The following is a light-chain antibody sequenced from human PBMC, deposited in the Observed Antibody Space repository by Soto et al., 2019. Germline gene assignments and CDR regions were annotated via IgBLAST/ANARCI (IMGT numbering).Light chain of an antibody. CDR2: EGF. V-gene: IGLV2-14*01. CDR1: SSDVGGYNY. Sequence: QSALTQPASVSGSPGQSITISCTGTSSDVGGYNYVSWYQQHPGKVPKLMIYEGFKRPSGVSNRFSGSKSGNTASLTISGLHAEDDADYYCTSYTISNPPYVFGTGTK. CDR3: TSYTISNPPYV. J-gene: IGLJ1*01.